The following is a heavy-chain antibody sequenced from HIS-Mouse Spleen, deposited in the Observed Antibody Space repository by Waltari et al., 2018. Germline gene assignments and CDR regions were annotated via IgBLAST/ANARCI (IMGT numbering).Heavy chain of an antibody. J-gene: IGHJ6*02. CDR3: AREKGYYGSGSYYYYYGMDV. CDR2: IYSSGGT. CDR1: GGSISSGGYY. Sequence: QVQLQESGPGLVKPSQTLSLTCTVSGGSISSGGYYWSWIRQHPGKGLEWIGYIYSSGGTYSNPSLKSRVTISVETSKNQFSLKLSSVTAADTAVYYCAREKGYYGSGSYYYYYGMDVWGQGTTVTVSS. D-gene: IGHD3-10*01. V-gene: IGHV4-31*03.